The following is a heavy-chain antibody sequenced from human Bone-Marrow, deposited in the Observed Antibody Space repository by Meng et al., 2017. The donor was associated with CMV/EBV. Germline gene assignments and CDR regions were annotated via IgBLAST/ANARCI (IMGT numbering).Heavy chain of an antibody. CDR1: GYTFTGYY. V-gene: IGHV1-2*02. D-gene: IGHD3-10*01. CDR3: ASLSTILMVRGLPWFDP. CDR2: INPNSGGT. Sequence: GYTFTGYYMHWVRQAPGQGLEWMGWINPNSGGTNYAQKFQGRVTMTRDTSISTAYMELSRLRSDDTAVYYCASLSTILMVRGLPWFDPWGQGTLVTVSS. J-gene: IGHJ5*02.